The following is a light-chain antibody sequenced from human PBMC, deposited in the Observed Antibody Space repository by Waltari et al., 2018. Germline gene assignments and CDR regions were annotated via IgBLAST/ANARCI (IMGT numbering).Light chain of an antibody. Sequence: IVMTQSPDSLAVSLGERATINCKSSQTILYNSNDKNYLAWYQQKPGQPPRLLIYWASTRESGVPDRFSDSGSGTDFTLTISNLQAEDVAVYYCQQYYSRRTFGQGTKVEI. CDR2: WAS. CDR3: QQYYSRRT. J-gene: IGKJ1*01. CDR1: QTILYNSNDKNY. V-gene: IGKV4-1*01.